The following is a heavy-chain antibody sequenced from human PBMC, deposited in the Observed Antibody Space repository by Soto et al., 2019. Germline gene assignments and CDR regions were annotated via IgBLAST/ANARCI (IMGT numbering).Heavy chain of an antibody. Sequence: EVQLVESGGGLVQPGGSLRLSCAASGFTFSDAWMNWVRQAPGKGLEWVARIMYKNDAESTNYAAHVKGRFTISRDDSIHTLFLQMDSLKTEDTSIYYCTTDLPSSSAWANDFWGQGTLVTVSS. CDR2: IMYKNDAEST. CDR3: TTDLPSSSAWANDF. D-gene: IGHD3-22*01. V-gene: IGHV3-15*07. J-gene: IGHJ4*02. CDR1: GFTFSDAW.